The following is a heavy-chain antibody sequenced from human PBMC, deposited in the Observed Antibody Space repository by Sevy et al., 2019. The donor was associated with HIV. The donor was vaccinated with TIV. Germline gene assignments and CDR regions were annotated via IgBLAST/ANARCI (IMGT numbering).Heavy chain of an antibody. CDR2: IYYTGNV. CDR3: ARGYALGIHFGMDV. CDR1: GGSISSSY. V-gene: IGHV4-59*01. J-gene: IGHJ6*02. Sequence: SETLSLTCTVSGGSISSSYWSWIRQPPGKGLEWIGYIYYTGNVKYNPSLKSRVTISIDTSKKQFSLRLSSVTAADTALYYCARGYALGIHFGMDVWGQGTTVTVSS. D-gene: IGHD1-1*01.